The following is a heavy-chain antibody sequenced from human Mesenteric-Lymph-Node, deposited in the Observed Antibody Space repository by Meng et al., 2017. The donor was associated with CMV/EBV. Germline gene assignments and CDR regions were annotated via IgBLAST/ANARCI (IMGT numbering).Heavy chain of an antibody. J-gene: IGHJ6*02. CDR1: GFTFSDYY. CDR3: ARRPAANYYYFNAMDV. Sequence: GGSLSLSCAASGFTFSDYYMNWIRQAPGKGLGWVSYISNTGTAIYYAESVKGRFTISRDNAKKSLYLQMNSLSADDTAVYYCARRPAANYYYFNAMDVWGQGTTVTVSS. V-gene: IGHV3-11*01. CDR2: ISNTGTAI. D-gene: IGHD2-2*01.